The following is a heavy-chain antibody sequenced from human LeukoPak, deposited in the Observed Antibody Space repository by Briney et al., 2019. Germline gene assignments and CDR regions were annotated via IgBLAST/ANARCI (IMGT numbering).Heavy chain of an antibody. CDR3: ARAPPDYDSSGYPNWFDP. J-gene: IGHJ5*02. Sequence: AASVKVSCKASGYTFTSSDINWVRQATGKGLEWMGWMKTNSGNTGYEQKLQDRVSMTSNTSISTAYMELSSLRSEDTAVYYCARAPPDYDSSGYPNWFDPWGQGTLVTVSS. D-gene: IGHD3-22*01. V-gene: IGHV1-8*01. CDR1: GYTFTSSD. CDR2: MKTNSGNT.